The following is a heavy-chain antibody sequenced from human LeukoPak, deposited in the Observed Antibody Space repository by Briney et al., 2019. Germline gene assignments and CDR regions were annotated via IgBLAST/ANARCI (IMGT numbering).Heavy chain of an antibody. Sequence: GASVKVSCKASGYTFTSYGISWVRQAPGQGLEWMGWISAYNGNTNYAQKLQGRVTMTTDTSTSTAYMELRSLRSDDSAVYYCATSSSGFYSYFDHWGQETLVTVSS. CDR1: GYTFTSYG. CDR2: ISAYNGNT. CDR3: ATSSSGFYSYFDH. V-gene: IGHV1-18*01. D-gene: IGHD3-22*01. J-gene: IGHJ4*02.